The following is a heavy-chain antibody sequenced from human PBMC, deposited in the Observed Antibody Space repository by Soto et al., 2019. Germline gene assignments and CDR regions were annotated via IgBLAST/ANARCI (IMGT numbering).Heavy chain of an antibody. CDR2: IYYSGRT. CDR1: GGSISSYY. Sequence: QVQLQESGPGLVKPSETLSLTCTVSGGSISSYYWSWIRQPPGKGLEWIGYIYYSGRTNYNPSLKSRVTISVDTSKNQFSLKLSSVTAAGTAVYYCARGRPQKGGYCSSTSCYSYYYYYMDVWGKGTTVTVSS. J-gene: IGHJ6*03. CDR3: ARGRPQKGGYCSSTSCYSYYYYYMDV. V-gene: IGHV4-59*01. D-gene: IGHD2-2*01.